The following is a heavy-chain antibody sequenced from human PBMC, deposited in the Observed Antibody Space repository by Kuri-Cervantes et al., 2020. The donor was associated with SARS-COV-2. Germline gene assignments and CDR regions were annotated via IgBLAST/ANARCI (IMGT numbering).Heavy chain of an antibody. CDR3: ARAPSSAPDWFDP. CDR2: IYYSGST. CDR1: GGSISSYY. Sequence: GSLRLSCTVSGGSISSYYWSWIRQPPGKGLEWIGYIYYSGSTYYNPSLKSLVTISVDTSKNQFSLKLSSVTAADTAVYYCARAPSSAPDWFDPWGQGTLVTVSS. V-gene: IGHV4-59*12. J-gene: IGHJ5*02. D-gene: IGHD2-2*01.